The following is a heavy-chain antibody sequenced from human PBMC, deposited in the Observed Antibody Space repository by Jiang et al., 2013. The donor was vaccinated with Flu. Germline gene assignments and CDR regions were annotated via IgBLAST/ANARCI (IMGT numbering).Heavy chain of an antibody. D-gene: IGHD3-10*01. CDR3: ARDRPGLLWFGEPEGAFDY. J-gene: IGHJ4*02. CDR2: IYRGST. V-gene: IGHV4-59*01. Sequence: GSGLVKPSETLSLTCSVSGGSTSIYYWSWIRQPPGKGLEWIGNIYRGSTNYNPSLNSRVTISVDTSKNQFSLKLSSVTAADTAVYYCARDRPGLLWFGEPEGAFDYWGQGTLVTVSS. CDR1: GGSTSIYY.